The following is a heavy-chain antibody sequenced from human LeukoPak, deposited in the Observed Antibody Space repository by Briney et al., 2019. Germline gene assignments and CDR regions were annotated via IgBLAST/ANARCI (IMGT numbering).Heavy chain of an antibody. CDR1: GGSISSGDYY. CDR3: ARVREGGYDSANFDY. CDR2: IYYSGST. J-gene: IGHJ4*02. D-gene: IGHD5-12*01. V-gene: IGHV4-31*03. Sequence: PSQTLSLTCTVSGGSISSGDYYWSWIRQHPGKGLEWIGYIYYSGSTYYNPSLSESTYYNPSLKSRVIISEDMSKNQFSLKLSSVTAADTAVYYCARVREGGYDSANFDYWGQGTLVTVSS.